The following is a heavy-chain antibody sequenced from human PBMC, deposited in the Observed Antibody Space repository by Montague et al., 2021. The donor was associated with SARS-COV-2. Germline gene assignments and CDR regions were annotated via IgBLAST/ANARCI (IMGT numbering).Heavy chain of an antibody. J-gene: IGHJ4*02. CDR1: GGSISSDDYY. CDR3: ARVRDSSGHDY. Sequence: TLSLTCTVSGGSISSDDYYWSWIRQPPGKGLEWIGYIFYSGSAYYSPSLESRSTISTGTSKNQFSLRLTSVTAADTAVYYCARVRDSSGHDYWGQGTLVTVSS. D-gene: IGHD3-22*01. CDR2: IFYSGSA. V-gene: IGHV4-30-4*08.